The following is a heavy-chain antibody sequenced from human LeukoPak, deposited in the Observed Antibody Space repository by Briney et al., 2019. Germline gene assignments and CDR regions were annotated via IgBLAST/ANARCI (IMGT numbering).Heavy chain of an antibody. Sequence: GGSLRLSCAASGFTFSSFAMIWVRQPPGKGLEWVSSIFPSGGEIHYADSVRGRFTISRDNSKSTLSLQMNSLRAEDTAIYYCATYRQVLLPFESWGQGTLVTVSS. CDR1: GFTFSSFA. D-gene: IGHD2-8*02. V-gene: IGHV3-23*01. CDR3: ATYRQVLLPFES. J-gene: IGHJ4*02. CDR2: IFPSGGEI.